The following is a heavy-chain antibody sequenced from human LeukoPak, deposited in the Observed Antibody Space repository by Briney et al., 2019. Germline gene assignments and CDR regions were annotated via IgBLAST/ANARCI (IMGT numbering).Heavy chain of an antibody. J-gene: IGHJ4*02. V-gene: IGHV3-23*01. CDR1: GFSFNAYA. CDR2: IIYTGVDT. CDR3: AKATKGHCTGAHCYPFDS. D-gene: IGHD2-8*02. Sequence: GGSLRLSCAASGFSFNAYAMNWVRQAPEKGLECVSSIIYTGVDTYYADSVKGRFTISRDNSRNALDLQMHSLRAEDTAVYYWAKATKGHCTGAHCYPFDSWGQGALVIVSS.